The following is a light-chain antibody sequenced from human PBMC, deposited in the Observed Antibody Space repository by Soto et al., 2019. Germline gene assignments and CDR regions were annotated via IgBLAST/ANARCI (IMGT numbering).Light chain of an antibody. J-gene: IGKJ4*01. CDR3: QKLDSYPLT. CDR2: AES. CDR1: QGIISY. V-gene: IGKV1-9*01. Sequence: IQLTQSPSSLSASVVDRVTITCRASQGIISYLAWYQQKTGKAPKILIYAESTLQSGVPSRLRGSGSGTDLNLTISSLQPEDFATYYCQKLDSYPLTFGGGTKVDIK.